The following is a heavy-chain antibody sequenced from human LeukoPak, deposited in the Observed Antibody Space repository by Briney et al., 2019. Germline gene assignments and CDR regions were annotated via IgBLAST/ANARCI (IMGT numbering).Heavy chain of an antibody. D-gene: IGHD1-26*01. CDR1: GYTFTSYG. CDR3: ATLGATLDY. CDR2: INPSGGST. V-gene: IGHV1-46*03. Sequence: ASVKVSCKASGYTFTSYGISWVRQAPGQGLEWMGIINPSGGSTSYAQKFQGRVTMTRDTSTSTVYMELSSLRSEDTAVYYCATLGATLDYWGQGTLVTVSS. J-gene: IGHJ4*02.